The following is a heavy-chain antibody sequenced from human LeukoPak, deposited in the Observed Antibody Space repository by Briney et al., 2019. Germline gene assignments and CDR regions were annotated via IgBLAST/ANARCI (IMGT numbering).Heavy chain of an antibody. CDR2: IYYSGST. Sequence: SETLSLTCTVSGGSISSYYWSWIRQPPGKGLEWIGYIYYSGSTNYNPSLKSRVTISVDTSENQFSLKLSSVTAADTAVYYCARHRDYDILTGYDYWGQGTLVTVSS. V-gene: IGHV4-59*08. CDR3: ARHRDYDILTGYDY. J-gene: IGHJ4*02. D-gene: IGHD3-9*01. CDR1: GGSISSYY.